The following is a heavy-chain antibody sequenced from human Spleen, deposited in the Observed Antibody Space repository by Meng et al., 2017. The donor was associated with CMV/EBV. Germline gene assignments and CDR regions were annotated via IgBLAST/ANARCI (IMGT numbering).Heavy chain of an antibody. CDR1: GFTFSSYG. Sequence: AAAGFTFSSYGMHWVRQAPGKGLEWVAVIWYDGSNKYYADSVKGRFTISRDNSKNTLYLQMNSLRAEDTAVYYCARDLGEYSGYDLWYWGQGTLVTSPQ. J-gene: IGHJ4*02. CDR2: IWYDGSNK. D-gene: IGHD5-12*01. V-gene: IGHV3-33*01. CDR3: ARDLGEYSGYDLWY.